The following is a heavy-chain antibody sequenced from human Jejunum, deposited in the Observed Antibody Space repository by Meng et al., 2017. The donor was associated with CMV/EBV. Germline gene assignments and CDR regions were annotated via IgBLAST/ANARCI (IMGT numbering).Heavy chain of an antibody. CDR1: GYSFINYG. V-gene: IGHV1-18*01. D-gene: IGHD3-22*01. CDR2: INVYKGNT. J-gene: IGHJ5*02. Sequence: CKSSGYSFINYGISWVRQAPGQGLEWMGWINVYKGNTNYAQKFQGRVIMTADTSTSTSYMELRSVRSDDTAIYFCARDQSGWGYFDAWGQGALVTVSS. CDR3: ARDQSGWGYFDA.